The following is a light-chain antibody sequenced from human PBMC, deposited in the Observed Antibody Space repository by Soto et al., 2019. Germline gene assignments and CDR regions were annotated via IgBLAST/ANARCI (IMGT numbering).Light chain of an antibody. J-gene: IGKJ4*01. CDR2: WAS. CDR3: QQYYRTPSPT. CDR1: QSVLFSSNNKNY. Sequence: DIVMTQSPDSLAVSLGERATINCKSSQSVLFSSNNKNYLAWYQQKSGQPPKLLISWASTRESGVPDRFSGSGSETDFTLTISSLQAEDVAVYHCQQYYRTPSPTFGGGTKVEIK. V-gene: IGKV4-1*01.